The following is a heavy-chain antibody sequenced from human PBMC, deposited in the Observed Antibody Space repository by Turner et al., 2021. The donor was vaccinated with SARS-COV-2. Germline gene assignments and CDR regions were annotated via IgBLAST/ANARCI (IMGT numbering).Heavy chain of an antibody. CDR3: ASAVFYDSSGYYDYFDH. V-gene: IGHV4-39*01. CDR1: GGSISISISY. D-gene: IGHD3-22*01. CDR2: IYYRGRS. J-gene: IGHJ4*02. Sequence: QLPLQESGPGLVKPSETLSLTCTVSGGSISISISYWGWIRQYPGKGLEWIGNIYYRGRSYYSTSLESRVTISVDTSKNQFSLRLSSVTAADTAVYYCASAVFYDSSGYYDYFDHWGQGTLVTVSS.